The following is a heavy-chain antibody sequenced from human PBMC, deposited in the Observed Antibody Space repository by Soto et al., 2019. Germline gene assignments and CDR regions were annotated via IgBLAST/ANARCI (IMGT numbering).Heavy chain of an antibody. V-gene: IGHV4-34*01. CDR1: GGSFSGYY. D-gene: IGHD4-4*01. J-gene: IGHJ6*03. CDR3: ARGSNGPHYYYYMDV. CDR2: INHSGST. Sequence: SETLSLTCAVYGGSFSGYYWSWIRQPPGKGLGWIGEINHSGSTNYNPSLKSRVTISVDTSKNQFSLKLSSATAADTAVYYCARGSNGPHYYYYMDVWGKGTTVTVSS.